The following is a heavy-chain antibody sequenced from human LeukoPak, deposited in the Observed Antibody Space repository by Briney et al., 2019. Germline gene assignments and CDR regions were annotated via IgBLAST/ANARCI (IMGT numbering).Heavy chain of an antibody. Sequence: SETLSLTCTVSGASFNIYYWSWIRQPPGKGLEWIGYIYYSGSTNYNPSLKSRLTISVDTSKNQFSLNLRSVTAADTAVYYCARGGFSGGILRYFDLWGCGTLVTVSS. CDR3: ARGGFSGGILRYFDL. J-gene: IGHJ2*01. V-gene: IGHV4-59*01. D-gene: IGHD2-15*01. CDR1: GASFNIYY. CDR2: IYYSGST.